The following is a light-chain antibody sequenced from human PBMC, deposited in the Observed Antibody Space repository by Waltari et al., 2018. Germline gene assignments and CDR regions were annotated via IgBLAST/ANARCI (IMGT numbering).Light chain of an antibody. V-gene: IGKV1-NL1*01. CDR3: QQYYSTPLT. J-gene: IGKJ4*01. CDR2: AAS. CDR1: QGISNS. Sequence: DFQLPPSPSSLSASLGARVTTTCRASQGISNSLAWYQQKPGKAPKLLLYAASRLESGVPSRFSGSGSGTDYTLTISSLQPEDFATYYCQQYYSTPLTFGGGTKVEIK.